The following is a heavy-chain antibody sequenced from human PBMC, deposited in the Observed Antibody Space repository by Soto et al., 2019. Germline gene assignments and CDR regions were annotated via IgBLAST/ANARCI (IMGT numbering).Heavy chain of an antibody. V-gene: IGHV4-30-4*01. CDR2: IYHSGST. CDR3: ARGRPDGARLDP. D-gene: IGHD6-6*01. CDR1: GGSISSGDYY. J-gene: IGHJ5*02. Sequence: QVQLQESGPGLVKPSQTLSLTCTVSGGSISSGDYYWSWIRQPPGKGLEWIGYIYHSGSTYYNPSLKSRVTISVDTSKNQSSLKLSSVTAADTAVYYCARGRPDGARLDPWGQGTLVTVSS.